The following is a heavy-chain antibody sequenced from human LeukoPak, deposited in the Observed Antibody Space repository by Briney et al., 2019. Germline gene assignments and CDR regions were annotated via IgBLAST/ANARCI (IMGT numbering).Heavy chain of an antibody. CDR3: ARVVSGLVVPPTRGDYFDS. V-gene: IGHV4-34*01. CDR2: INHGGST. J-gene: IGHJ4*02. CDR1: SGSFSGYY. Sequence: SETLSLTCAVYSGSFSGYYWSWIRQPPGKGLEWLGEINHGGSTNYNPSLKSRVTISVDTSKNQFSLKLTSVTVADTALYYCARVVSGLVVPPTRGDYFDSWGQGTVVTVSS. D-gene: IGHD2-2*01.